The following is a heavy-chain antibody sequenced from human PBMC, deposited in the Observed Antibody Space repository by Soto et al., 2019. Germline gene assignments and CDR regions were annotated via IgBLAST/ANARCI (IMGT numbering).Heavy chain of an antibody. J-gene: IGHJ4*02. CDR1: GASISDDNW. CDR3: ARHVGVPGTRGFDY. D-gene: IGHD6-19*01. CDR2: IYRSGTT. V-gene: IGHV4-4*02. Sequence: QVQLQESGPGLVKPLGTLSLACAVFGASISDDNWWSWVRQPPGKGLEWIGEIYRSGTTNYNSSLESRVTISMDKSRNQISLKLSSVAAADSAIYYCARHVGVPGTRGFDYWGQGTLVTVSS.